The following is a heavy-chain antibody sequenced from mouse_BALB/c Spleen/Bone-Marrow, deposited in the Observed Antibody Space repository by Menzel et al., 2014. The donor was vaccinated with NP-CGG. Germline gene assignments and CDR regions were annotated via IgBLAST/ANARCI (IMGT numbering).Heavy chain of an antibody. D-gene: IGHD2-2*01. CDR3: ASYVYGYYFDY. CDR2: IDPANDNT. V-gene: IGHV14-3*02. Sequence: EVQLRQSGAELVKPGASVKLSCTASGFNIKDTYIHWVKPRPEQGLEWIGRIDPANDNTKYDPKFQGKATITADTSSSTAYLQLSSLTSEDTAVYYCASYVYGYYFDYWGQGTTLTVSS. J-gene: IGHJ2*01. CDR1: GFNIKDTY.